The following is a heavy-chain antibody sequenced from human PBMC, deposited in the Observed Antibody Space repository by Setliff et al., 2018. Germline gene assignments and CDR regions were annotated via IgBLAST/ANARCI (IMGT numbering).Heavy chain of an antibody. Sequence: KPSETLSLTCSVSGGSINEYYWSWFRQPAGKGLEWIGRIYSDENTDYNPSLKSRVTMSADTSKNQFSLKLKSVTAADTAVYYCTRNFLGWLARFWGRGTLVTASS. V-gene: IGHV4-4*07. CDR3: TRNFLGWLARF. J-gene: IGHJ4*02. CDR1: GGSINEYY. CDR2: IYSDENT. D-gene: IGHD6-19*01.